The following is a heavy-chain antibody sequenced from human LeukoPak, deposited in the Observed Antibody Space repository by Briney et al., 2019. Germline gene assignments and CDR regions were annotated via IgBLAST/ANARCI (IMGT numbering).Heavy chain of an antibody. Sequence: GGSLRLSCATSGFAFSRHGIHWVRQAPGKGLEWVAFIPYDASNKFYADSVKGRFTISRDNSKNTVYLQMNSLRAEDTSVYYCARDGEYCSAGCTSHSYSYGLDVWGQGTTVTVSS. CDR3: ARDGEYCSAGCTSHSYSYGLDV. J-gene: IGHJ6*02. D-gene: IGHD2-15*01. CDR2: IPYDASNK. CDR1: GFAFSRHG. V-gene: IGHV3-30*12.